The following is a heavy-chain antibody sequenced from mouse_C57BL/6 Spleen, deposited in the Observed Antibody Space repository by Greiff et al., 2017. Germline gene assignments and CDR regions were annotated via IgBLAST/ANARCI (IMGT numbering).Heavy chain of an antibody. V-gene: IGHV1-64*01. CDR2: IHPNSGST. CDR1: GYTFTSYW. J-gene: IGHJ1*03. Sequence: QVQLQQPGAELVKPGASVKLSCKASGYTFTSYWMHWVKQRPGQGLEWIGMIHPNSGSTNYNEKFKSKATLTVEKSSSTAYMQLSSLTSEDSAVYYCAMSYYGNYWYFDVWGKGTTVTVSS. CDR3: AMSYYGNYWYFDV. D-gene: IGHD2-1*01.